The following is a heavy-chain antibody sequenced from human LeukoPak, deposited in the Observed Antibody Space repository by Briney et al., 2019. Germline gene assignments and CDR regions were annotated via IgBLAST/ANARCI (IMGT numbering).Heavy chain of an antibody. CDR3: ARGASYYFGSGMSYYFDY. Sequence: PSETLSLTCTVSGGSISSHYWSWIRQTPGKGLEWIGFIFYSGSTNYNPSLKSRVTISVDTSKNQFSLRLSSVTAADTAVYYCARGASYYFGSGMSYYFDYWGQGTLVTVSS. CDR1: GGSISSHY. V-gene: IGHV4-59*11. CDR2: IFYSGST. J-gene: IGHJ4*02. D-gene: IGHD3-10*01.